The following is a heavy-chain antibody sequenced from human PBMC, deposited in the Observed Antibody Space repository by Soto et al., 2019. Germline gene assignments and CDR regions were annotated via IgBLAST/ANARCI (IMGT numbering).Heavy chain of an antibody. Sequence: PGGSLRFSCAASGFTFSTYAMTWVRQAPGRGLEWVSTILHDETPFYTDSVKGRFTISRDNVRGTLYLQMNGLRVEDAALYFCAKDLFPTSGQRFFFESWGQGSLVTVSS. CDR3: AKDLFPTSGQRFFFES. D-gene: IGHD2-21*01. CDR2: ILHDETP. CDR1: GFTFSTYA. V-gene: IGHV3-23*01. J-gene: IGHJ4*02.